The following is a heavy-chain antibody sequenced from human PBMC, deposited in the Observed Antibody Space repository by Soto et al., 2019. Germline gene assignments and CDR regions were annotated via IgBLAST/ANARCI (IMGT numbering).Heavy chain of an antibody. V-gene: IGHV3-11*01. J-gene: IGHJ3*02. CDR2: ISSSGSTI. D-gene: IGHD2-15*01. CDR1: GFTFSDYY. CDR3: ARDRRIVVVVAAGAADAFDI. Sequence: GGSLRLSCAASGFTFSDYYMSWIRQAPGKGLEWVSYISSSGSTIYYADSVKGRFTISRDNAKNSLYLQMNSLRAEDTAVYYCARDRRIVVVVAAGAADAFDIWGQGTMVTVSS.